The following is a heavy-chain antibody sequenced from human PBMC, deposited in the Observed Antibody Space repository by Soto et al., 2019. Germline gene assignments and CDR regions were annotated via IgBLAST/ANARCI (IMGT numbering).Heavy chain of an antibody. CDR2: ISSNGGST. CDR1: GFTFSSYA. V-gene: IGHV3-64D*08. Sequence: GGSLRLSCSASGFTFSSYAMHWVRQAPGKGLEYVSAISSNGGSTYYADSVKGRFTIFRDNSKNTLYLQMSSLRAEDTAVYYCVKDLLRFLEWTPQFDYWGQGTLVTVSS. J-gene: IGHJ4*02. CDR3: VKDLLRFLEWTPQFDY. D-gene: IGHD3-3*01.